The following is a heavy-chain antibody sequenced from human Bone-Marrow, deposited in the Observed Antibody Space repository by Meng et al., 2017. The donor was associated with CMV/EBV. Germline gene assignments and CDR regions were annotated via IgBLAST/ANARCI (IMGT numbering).Heavy chain of an antibody. CDR1: FSSYA. Sequence: FSSYAISWVRQAPGQGLEWMGGIIPILGIANYAQKFQDRVTITADKSTSTAYMELSSLKSEDTAVYYCARVRCSSTSCYTNLDYFDYWGQGTLVTVSS. CDR2: IIPILGIA. CDR3: ARVRCSSTSCYTNLDYFDY. D-gene: IGHD2-2*02. J-gene: IGHJ4*02. V-gene: IGHV1-69*10.